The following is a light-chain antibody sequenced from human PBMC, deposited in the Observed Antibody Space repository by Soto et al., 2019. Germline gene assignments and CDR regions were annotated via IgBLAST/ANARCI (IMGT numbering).Light chain of an antibody. CDR3: HLGT. J-gene: IGKJ1*01. V-gene: IGKV3-20*01. Sequence: EIVLTQSPGPLSLSPGERAALSCRASQSVSSSYLAWYQQKPGQAPRLLIYGASSRATGIPDRFSGSGSGTDFTLTISRLEPEDFAVYYCHLGTLGQGTKVDIK. CDR1: QSVSSSY. CDR2: GAS.